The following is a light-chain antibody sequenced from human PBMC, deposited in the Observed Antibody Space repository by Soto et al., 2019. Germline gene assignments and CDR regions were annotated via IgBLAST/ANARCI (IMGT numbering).Light chain of an antibody. CDR2: GTS. J-gene: IGKJ1*01. V-gene: IGKV3-20*01. CDR1: QSLSRIN. CDR3: QQYGSSPT. Sequence: EILLTQSPSTLSLSPGERATLSCRASQSLSRINLAWFQQKPGQAPRLLIYGTSSRATGIPDRFSGSGSGTDFTLTISSLEPEDFAFYYCQQYGSSPTFGQGTKVDIK.